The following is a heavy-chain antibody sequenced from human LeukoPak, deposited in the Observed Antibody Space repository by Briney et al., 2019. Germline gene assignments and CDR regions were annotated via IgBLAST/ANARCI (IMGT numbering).Heavy chain of an antibody. Sequence: GGSLRLSCAASGFTFSDYDIHWVRQVPGKGLEWVAVIWYDGSNKYYADSVKGRFTISRDNAENSLHLQMNSLRADDTAVYYCAREFKSGYGMWAWGQGTLVTVSS. CDR2: IWYDGSNK. J-gene: IGHJ5*02. CDR1: GFTFSDYD. D-gene: IGHD5-18*01. CDR3: AREFKSGYGMWA. V-gene: IGHV3-33*01.